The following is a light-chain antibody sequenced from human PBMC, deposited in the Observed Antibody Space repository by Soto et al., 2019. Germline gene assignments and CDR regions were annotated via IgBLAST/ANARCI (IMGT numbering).Light chain of an antibody. J-gene: IGKJ1*01. V-gene: IGKV2-30*01. Sequence: DVVMTQSPLSLPVTLGQPASISCRSSQSLVSSDGNTYLNWFQQRPGQSPRRLTYKVSNRDSGVPDRFSGSGSGTDFTLKISRVEAEDVGVYYCLQGTHWPPWTFGQGTKVEIK. CDR1: QSLVSSDGNTY. CDR3: LQGTHWPPWT. CDR2: KVS.